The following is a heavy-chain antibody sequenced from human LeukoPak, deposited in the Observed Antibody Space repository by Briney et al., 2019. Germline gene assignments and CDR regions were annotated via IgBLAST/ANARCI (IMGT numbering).Heavy chain of an antibody. J-gene: IGHJ4*02. CDR3: AHTVGVQWLVAFDY. CDR1: GFSFSTSGVG. D-gene: IGHD5-12*01. Sequence: SGPTLAKPRQTLTLSCTFAGFSFSTSGVGVVWIRQPPGKALEWLAIIYCNDEKRYRPSLTITKDTSTNQVVLTMTNMGPVDTATYFCAHTVGVQWLVAFDYWGQGARVTVSS. CDR2: IYCNDEK. V-gene: IGHV2-5*01.